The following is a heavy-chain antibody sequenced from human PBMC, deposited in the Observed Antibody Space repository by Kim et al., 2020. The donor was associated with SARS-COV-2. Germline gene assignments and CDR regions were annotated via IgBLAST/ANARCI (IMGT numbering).Heavy chain of an antibody. CDR3: ARSYDSSGYYSFSYY. CDR2: IYPSDSDT. D-gene: IGHD3-22*01. V-gene: IGHV5-51*01. CDR1: GYSFTSYW. J-gene: IGHJ4*02. Sequence: GESLKISRKGFGYSFTSYWIAWVRQMPGKGLEWMGIIYPSDSDTRYSPSFQGQVTISVDTSITTAYLQWTSLNASDSAMYYCARSYDSSGYYSFSYYWGQGTLVTVSS.